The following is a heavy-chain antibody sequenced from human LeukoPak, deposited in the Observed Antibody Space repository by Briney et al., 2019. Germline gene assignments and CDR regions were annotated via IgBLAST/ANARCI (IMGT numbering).Heavy chain of an antibody. J-gene: IGHJ4*02. D-gene: IGHD5-18*01. CDR3: ARHNGYSYFFDY. CDR1: GGSIISYY. Sequence: SETLSLTCTVSGGSIISYYWSWIRQPPRKGLEWIGYIYYSGSTNYNPSLKSRVTISVDTSKNQFSLKLSSVTAADTAVYYCARHNGYSYFFDYWGRGSLVTVSS. V-gene: IGHV4-59*08. CDR2: IYYSGST.